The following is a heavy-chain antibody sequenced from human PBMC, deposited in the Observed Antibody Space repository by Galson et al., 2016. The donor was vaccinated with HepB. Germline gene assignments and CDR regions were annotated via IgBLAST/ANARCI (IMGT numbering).Heavy chain of an antibody. CDR2: IDWEDDK. V-gene: IGHV2-70*01. Sequence: PALVKPTQTLTLTCTFSGFSLSTTGMSVSRIRQPPGKALEWLANIDWEDDKYYSTSLRTRLTISKDTSKNQVVLTLTNMDPVDTATYYCARIPYYYDTSGDDSFDIWGQGTMVTVSS. CDR1: GFSLSTTGMS. D-gene: IGHD3-22*01. J-gene: IGHJ3*02. CDR3: ARIPYYYDTSGDDSFDI.